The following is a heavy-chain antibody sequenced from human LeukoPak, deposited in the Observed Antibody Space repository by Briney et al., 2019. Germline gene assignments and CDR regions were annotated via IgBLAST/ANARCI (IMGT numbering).Heavy chain of an antibody. J-gene: IGHJ4*02. D-gene: IGHD3-10*01. CDR2: IRYDGSNK. CDR1: GFTFSSYG. V-gene: IGHV3-30*02. Sequence: GGSLRLSCAASGFTFSSYGMHWVRRAPGKGLEWVAFIRYDGSNKYYADSVKGRFTISRDNSKNTLYLQMNSLRAEDTAVYYCARVSYYYGSGSYRPTAVYYFDYWGQGTLVTVSS. CDR3: ARVSYYYGSGSYRPTAVYYFDY.